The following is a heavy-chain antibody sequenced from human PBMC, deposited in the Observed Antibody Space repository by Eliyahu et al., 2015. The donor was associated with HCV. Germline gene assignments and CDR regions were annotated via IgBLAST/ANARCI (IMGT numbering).Heavy chain of an antibody. CDR2: ISGSGGST. D-gene: IGHD2-2*01. Sequence: EVQLVESGGGLVQPGGSLRLSCAASGFTFSSXAMSWVRQAPGKGLGWVSAISGSGGSTYYADSVKGRFTISRDNSKNTLYLQMNSLRAEDTAVYYCAKDSYIVVVPALWYFDLWGRGTLVTVSS. J-gene: IGHJ2*01. CDR3: AKDSYIVVVPALWYFDL. V-gene: IGHV3-23*04. CDR1: GFTFSSXA.